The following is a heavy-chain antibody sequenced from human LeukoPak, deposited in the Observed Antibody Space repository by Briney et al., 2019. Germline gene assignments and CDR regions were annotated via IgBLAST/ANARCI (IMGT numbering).Heavy chain of an antibody. V-gene: IGHV4-61*02. J-gene: IGHJ6*03. CDR3: ARDSLTGYMDV. Sequence: SETLSLTCTVSGGSISSGSYYWSWIRQPAGKGLEWIGRIYTSGSTNYNPSLKSRVTISIDTSKNQFSLRLSSVTAADTAVYYCARDSLTGYMDVWGKGPRSPSP. CDR2: IYTSGST. CDR1: GGSISSGSYY.